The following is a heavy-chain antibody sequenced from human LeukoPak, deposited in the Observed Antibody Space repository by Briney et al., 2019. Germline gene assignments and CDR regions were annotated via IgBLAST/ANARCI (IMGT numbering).Heavy chain of an antibody. CDR2: IYPGDSDT. CDR1: GYSFTTYW. D-gene: IGHD2-2*01. CDR3: ARSCTSTSCYLTDAFDI. V-gene: IGHV5-51*01. Sequence: GESLKISCKGSGYSFTTYWIGWVRQMSGKGLEWMGIIYPGDSDTKYSPSFQGQVTISADKSISTAYLQWSSLKASDTAMYYCARSCTSTSCYLTDAFDIWGQGTMVTVSS. J-gene: IGHJ3*02.